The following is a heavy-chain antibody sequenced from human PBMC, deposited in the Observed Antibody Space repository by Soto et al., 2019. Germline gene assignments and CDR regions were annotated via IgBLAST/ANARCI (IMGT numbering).Heavy chain of an antibody. J-gene: IGHJ4*02. V-gene: IGHV4-39*01. Sequence: ETLSLTCTVSGGSISSSSYYWGWIRQPPGKGLEWIGSIYYSGSTYYNPSLKSRVTISVDTSKNQFSLELSSVTAADTAVYYCARHSYYDILTGYPNYFDYWGQGTLVTVSS. D-gene: IGHD3-9*01. CDR1: GGSISSSSYY. CDR3: ARHSYYDILTGYPNYFDY. CDR2: IYYSGST.